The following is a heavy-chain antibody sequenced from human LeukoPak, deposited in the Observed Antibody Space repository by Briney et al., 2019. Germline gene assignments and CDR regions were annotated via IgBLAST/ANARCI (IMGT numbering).Heavy chain of an antibody. CDR2: MNPGSGNI. D-gene: IGHD5-12*01. CDR1: GYTFTSYD. Sequence: GASVKVSCKASGYTFTSYDINWVRQATGQGLEWMGWMNPGSGNIGYAPKFQGRVTMTRSNSITTAYMELSSLSHEDTALYYCVRIRAYSGNEGVYDSGMDVWGQGTTVTVSS. CDR3: VRIRAYSGNEGVYDSGMDV. J-gene: IGHJ6*02. V-gene: IGHV1-8*01.